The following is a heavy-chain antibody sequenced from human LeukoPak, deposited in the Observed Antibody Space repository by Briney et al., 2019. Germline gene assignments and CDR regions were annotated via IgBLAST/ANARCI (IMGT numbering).Heavy chain of an antibody. CDR2: ISNSGGTT. CDR1: GFTFSDYA. CDR3: VKGIPVAGTGNVVPYFYYYGMDV. V-gene: IGHV3-64D*06. Sequence: GGSLRLSCSPSGFTFSDYAIHWVRQAPGKGLEYLSAISNSGGTTYYADSVKGRFTISRDNSKNTLYLQMSTLRPEDTAVYYCVKGIPVAGTGNVVPYFYYYGMDVWGQGTTVSVS. J-gene: IGHJ6*02. D-gene: IGHD6-19*01.